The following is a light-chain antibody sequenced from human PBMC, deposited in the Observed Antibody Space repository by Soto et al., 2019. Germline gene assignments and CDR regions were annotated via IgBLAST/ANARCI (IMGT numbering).Light chain of an antibody. CDR2: GAS. CDR3: QQYNNWPPDRT. CDR1: QSVSSN. V-gene: IGKV3-15*01. Sequence: EIVMTQSPATLSVSPGERATLSCRASQSVSSNLAWYQQKPGQAPRLLIYGASTRATGIAARFSGSGSGTECTLTISSLQSEDFAIYCCQQYNNWPPDRTFGQGTKVEIK. J-gene: IGKJ1*01.